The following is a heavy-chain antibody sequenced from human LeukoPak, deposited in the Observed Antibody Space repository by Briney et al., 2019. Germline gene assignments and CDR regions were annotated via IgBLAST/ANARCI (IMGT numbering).Heavy chain of an antibody. CDR2: IITDGSST. CDR3: ARDPTSYYYDNSGYYYDY. J-gene: IGHJ4*02. D-gene: IGHD3-22*01. CDR1: GFTFSSYW. V-gene: IGHV3-74*01. Sequence: GGSLRLSCAASGFTFSSYWMHWVRQAPGKGLVWGSRIITDGSSTSYADSVKGRFTISRDNAKNTLYLQMNSLKAEDTAVYYCARDPTSYYYDNSGYYYDYWGQGTLVTVSS.